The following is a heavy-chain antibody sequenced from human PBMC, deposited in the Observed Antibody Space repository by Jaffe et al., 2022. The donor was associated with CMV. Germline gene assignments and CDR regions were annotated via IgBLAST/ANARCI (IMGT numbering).Heavy chain of an antibody. V-gene: IGHV1-18*01. D-gene: IGHD3-10*01. CDR1: GYAFSMSG. CDR3: ARDHLHLRDRVQWFASSWDAATPPPPTDDDNYYGMDV. CDR2: ISAKSGNT. Sequence: QVQLVQSGAEVKKPGASVRVSCKASGYAFSMSGISWVRQAPGQGLEWMGWISAKSGNTKYEQKVQGRVTMTTDTSTSTAYMELRSLRSDDTAVYYCARDHLHLRDRVQWFASSWDAATPPPPTDDDNYYGMDVWGQGTTVTVSS. J-gene: IGHJ6*02.